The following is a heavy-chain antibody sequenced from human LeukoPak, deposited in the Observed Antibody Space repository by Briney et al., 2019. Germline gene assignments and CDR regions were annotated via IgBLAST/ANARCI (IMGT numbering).Heavy chain of an antibody. V-gene: IGHV3-30*09. CDR3: ARDRLRLDS. J-gene: IGHJ4*02. D-gene: IGHD3-3*01. Sequence: PGGSLRLSCAASGFTFSSYAVPWVRQAPGKGLEWVAVISYDGSHEFYADSVKGRFAISRDNSKNTLFLQMNNLRVDDTALYYCARDRLRLDSWGQGALVTVSS. CDR2: ISYDGSHE. CDR1: GFTFSSYA.